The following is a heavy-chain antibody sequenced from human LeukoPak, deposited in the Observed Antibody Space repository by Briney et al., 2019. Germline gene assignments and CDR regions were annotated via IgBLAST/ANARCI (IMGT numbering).Heavy chain of an antibody. V-gene: IGHV3-53*01. Sequence: PGGSLRLTCAASGVTVSNNFMSWVRQAPGKGLEWVSVIYGGGSTYYADSVKGRFTISRDTSKNTLYLQMNSLRAEDTAVYYCARDPHGDFGYYFDYWGQGTLVTVSS. D-gene: IGHD4-17*01. CDR1: GVTVSNNF. CDR3: ARDPHGDFGYYFDY. CDR2: IYGGGST. J-gene: IGHJ4*02.